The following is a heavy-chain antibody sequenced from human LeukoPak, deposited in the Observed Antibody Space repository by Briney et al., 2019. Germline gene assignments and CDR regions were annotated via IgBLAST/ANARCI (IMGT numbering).Heavy chain of an antibody. D-gene: IGHD2-21*02. CDR2: IYYSGST. V-gene: IGHV4-39*01. CDR3: ARVTPTLHFYYYMDV. J-gene: IGHJ6*03. CDR1: GGSISSSGYY. Sequence: SETLSLTCTVSGGSISSSGYYWGWIRQPPGKGLEWIGSIYYSGSTYYNPSLKSRVTISVDTSKNQFSLNLSSVTAADTAVYYCARVTPTLHFYYYMDVWGKGTTVTVSS.